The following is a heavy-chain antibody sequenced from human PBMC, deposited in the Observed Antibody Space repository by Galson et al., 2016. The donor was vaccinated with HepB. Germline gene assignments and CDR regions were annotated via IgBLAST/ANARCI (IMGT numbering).Heavy chain of an antibody. Sequence: SETLSLTCAVYGGSFSGYYWSWIRQPPGKGLEWIGQINHSGTTYYNPSLTSRVTISVDTSKNQFSLGLSSVTAADTAVYYCARGGPSGSYYSRYYFYGMDVWGQGTTVTVSS. CDR2: INHSGTT. V-gene: IGHV4-34*01. CDR1: GGSFSGYY. J-gene: IGHJ6*02. CDR3: ARGGPSGSYYSRYYFYGMDV. D-gene: IGHD1-26*01.